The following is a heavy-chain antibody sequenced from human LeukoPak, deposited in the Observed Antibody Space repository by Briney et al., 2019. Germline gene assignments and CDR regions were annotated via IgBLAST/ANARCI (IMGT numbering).Heavy chain of an antibody. CDR2: ISSGDGPT. CDR3: ARNVPAAGTDWYFDL. D-gene: IGHD6-13*01. Sequence: PGGSLRLSCAASGFTFSDYYMTWIRQAPGKGLEWISYISSGDGPTYYADSVKGRFTISRDNAKNSLFLQMNSLRVEATAVYYCARNVPAAGTDWYFDLWGRGTLVTVSS. V-gene: IGHV3-11*01. J-gene: IGHJ2*01. CDR1: GFTFSDYY.